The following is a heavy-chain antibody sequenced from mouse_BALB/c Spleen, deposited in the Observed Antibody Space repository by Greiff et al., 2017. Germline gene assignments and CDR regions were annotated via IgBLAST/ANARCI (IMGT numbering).Heavy chain of an antibody. Sequence: DVMLVESGGGLVKPGGSLKLSCAASGFTFSDYYMYWVRQTPEKRLEWVATISDGGSYTYYPDSVKGRFTISRDNAKNNLYLQMSSLKSEDTAMYYCARVGPDYWGQGTTLTVSS. J-gene: IGHJ2*01. CDR3: ARVGPDY. V-gene: IGHV5-4*02. CDR2: ISDGGSYT. CDR1: GFTFSDYY.